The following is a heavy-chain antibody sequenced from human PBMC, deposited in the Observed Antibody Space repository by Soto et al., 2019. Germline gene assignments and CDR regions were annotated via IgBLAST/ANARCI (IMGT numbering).Heavy chain of an antibody. CDR1: GGTFSSYT. CDR2: IFPILGMA. V-gene: IGHV1-69*02. CDR3: ARGRTAMDMAFDY. J-gene: IGHJ4*02. D-gene: IGHD5-18*01. Sequence: QVQLVQSGAEVKKPGSSVKVSCKASGGTFSSYTISWVRQPPGKGLEWMGRIFPILGMANYAQKFQGRVTITADKSTSTAYMELSSLRSEDTAVYYCARGRTAMDMAFDYWGQGTLVTVSS.